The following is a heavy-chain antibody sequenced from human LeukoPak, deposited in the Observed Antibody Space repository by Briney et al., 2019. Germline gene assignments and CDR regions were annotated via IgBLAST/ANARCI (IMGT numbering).Heavy chain of an antibody. CDR2: IYYSGST. V-gene: IGHV4-59*08. D-gene: IGHD5-18*01. CDR1: GGSISSYY. Sequence: SETLSLTCTVSGGSISSYYWSWIRQPPGKGLEWIGYIYYSGSTNYNPSLKSRVTISVDTSKNQFSLKLSSVTAADTAVYYCASSPIQLWFPPDYWGQGTLVTVSS. J-gene: IGHJ4*02. CDR3: ASSPIQLWFPPDY.